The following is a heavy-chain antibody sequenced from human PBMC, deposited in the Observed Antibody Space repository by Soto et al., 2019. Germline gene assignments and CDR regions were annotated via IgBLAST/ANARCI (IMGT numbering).Heavy chain of an antibody. CDR1: GFTFSGYA. Sequence: GGSLRLSCAASGFTFSGYAMSWVRQAPGKGLEWVSAISGSGGSTYYADSVKGRFTISRDNSKNTLYLQMNSLRAEDTAVYYCAKDKRSITIFGVVNYGMDVWGQGTTATVSS. CDR2: ISGSGGST. J-gene: IGHJ6*02. V-gene: IGHV3-23*01. CDR3: AKDKRSITIFGVVNYGMDV. D-gene: IGHD3-3*01.